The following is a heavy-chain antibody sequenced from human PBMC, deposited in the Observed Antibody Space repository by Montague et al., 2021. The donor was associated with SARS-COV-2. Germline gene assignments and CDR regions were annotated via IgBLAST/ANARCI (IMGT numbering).Heavy chain of an antibody. Sequence: SETLSLTCTGSGGSNCSFHRSCLRQPPGKELEWIGYTSDSGSTNYNPSLTSRVTMSVDTSKNQFSLKVNSVTAADTAVYYCARHYSATLPAVYWGQGTLVTV. D-gene: IGHD2-15*01. V-gene: IGHV4-59*08. CDR3: ARHYSATLPAVY. CDR2: TSDSGST. CDR1: GGSNCSFH. J-gene: IGHJ4*02.